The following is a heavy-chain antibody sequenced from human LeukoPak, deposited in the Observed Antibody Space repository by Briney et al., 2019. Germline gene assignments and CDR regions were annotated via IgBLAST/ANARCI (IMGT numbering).Heavy chain of an antibody. CDR1: GFTFGSYD. V-gene: IGHV3-30*03. CDR2: ISYDGSDA. D-gene: IGHD6-19*01. Sequence: GGSLRLSCAASGFTFGSYDIHWIRQAPGKGLEGVALISYDGSDAHYGDSVRGRFTISRDNSKNTLYLQMNSLRAEDTAVYYCATDAPRTSGWYYFDYWGQGTLVTVSS. CDR3: ATDAPRTSGWYYFDY. J-gene: IGHJ4*02.